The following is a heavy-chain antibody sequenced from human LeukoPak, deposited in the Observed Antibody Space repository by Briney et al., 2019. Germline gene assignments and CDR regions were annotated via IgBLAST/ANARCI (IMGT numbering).Heavy chain of an antibody. Sequence: PGGSLRLSCAASGFNFRNFAMNWVRQAPGKGLEWVAYISPGATHYAHSVEGRYAISRDNAKNSLYLQMNSLRPEDTAVYFCVRDWEPSSGYYHYFDYWGQGNLVTVSS. CDR2: ISPGAT. J-gene: IGHJ4*02. V-gene: IGHV3-48*04. D-gene: IGHD6-19*01. CDR1: GFNFRNFA. CDR3: VRDWEPSSGYYHYFDY.